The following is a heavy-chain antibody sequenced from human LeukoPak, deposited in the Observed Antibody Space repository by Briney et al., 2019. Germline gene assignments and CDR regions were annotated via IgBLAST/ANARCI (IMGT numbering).Heavy chain of an antibody. CDR1: GFTFSSYS. Sequence: GGSLRLSCAASGFTFSSYSMNWVRQAPGKGLEWVSSISSSSSSYIYYADSVKGRFTISRDNAKNSLYLQMNSLRAEDTAVYYCARDRGRSSSWFGTQEGGMDVWGQGTTVTVSS. CDR3: ARDRGRSSSWFGTQEGGMDV. J-gene: IGHJ6*02. V-gene: IGHV3-21*01. CDR2: ISSSSSSYI. D-gene: IGHD6-13*01.